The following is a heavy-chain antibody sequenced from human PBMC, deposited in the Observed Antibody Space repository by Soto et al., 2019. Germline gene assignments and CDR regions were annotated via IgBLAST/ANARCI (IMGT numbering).Heavy chain of an antibody. CDR3: TTYSYITTLPVRFDY. J-gene: IGHJ4*01. CDR2: VKSKNDGGTT. CDR1: GFTFSNAW. Sequence: GGSLRLSCAASGFTFSNAWINWVRQTPGRGLEWVGRVKSKNDGGTTDFAAPVKGRFAISRDDSKNMVYLEMNSLQTEDTAMYYCTTYSYITTLPVRFDYWGHGTLVTVSS. D-gene: IGHD3-22*01. V-gene: IGHV3-15*07.